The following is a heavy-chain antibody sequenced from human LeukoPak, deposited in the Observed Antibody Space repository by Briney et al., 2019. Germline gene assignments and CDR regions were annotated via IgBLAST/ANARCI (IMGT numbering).Heavy chain of an antibody. CDR3: ARRSGSFQGDYNFDY. CDR1: GYGFTSYW. V-gene: IGHV5-51*01. Sequence: GESLKISCKASGYGFTSYWIAWVRQMPGKGLEWMGIIYPGDSDTRYSPSFQGQVTISADKSISTAYLQWSSLKASDTAMYYCARRSGSFQGDYNFDYWGQGTLVTVSS. J-gene: IGHJ4*02. D-gene: IGHD1-26*01. CDR2: IYPGDSDT.